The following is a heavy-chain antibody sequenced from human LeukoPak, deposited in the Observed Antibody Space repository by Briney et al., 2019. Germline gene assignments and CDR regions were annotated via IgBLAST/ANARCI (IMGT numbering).Heavy chain of an antibody. J-gene: IGHJ4*02. V-gene: IGHV1-46*01. CDR2: INPSGGST. Sequence: GASVKVSCKASGYTFTSYYMHWVRQAPGQGLKWMGIINPSGGSTSYAQKFQGRVTMTRDKTTSTVYMELSSLRSEDTAVYYCARGGYGSGSYYPHWGQGTLVTVSS. CDR1: GYTFTSYY. CDR3: ARGGYGSGSYYPH. D-gene: IGHD3-10*01.